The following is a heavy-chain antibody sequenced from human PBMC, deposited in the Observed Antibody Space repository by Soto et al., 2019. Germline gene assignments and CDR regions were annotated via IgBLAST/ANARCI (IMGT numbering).Heavy chain of an antibody. Sequence: PSETLSLPCTVSGGSISSGGYYWSCIRQHAGKGLEWIVYIYYNESPYYNPSLKSRVTISVHTSNNQFSLKLSSVTAADMAVYYCARDPYSSSGRGYFYYYGMYVWGQGTTFTVSS. CDR2: IYYNESP. V-gene: IGHV4-31*03. D-gene: IGHD6-13*01. J-gene: IGHJ6*02. CDR3: ARDPYSSSGRGYFYYYGMYV. CDR1: GGSISSGGYY.